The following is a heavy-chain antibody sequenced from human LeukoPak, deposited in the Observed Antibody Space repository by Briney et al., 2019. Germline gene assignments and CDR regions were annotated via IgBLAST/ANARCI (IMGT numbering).Heavy chain of an antibody. CDR2: IYPGDSDT. J-gene: IGHJ5*02. CDR1: GYSFSSYW. V-gene: IGHV5-51*01. D-gene: IGHD2-2*01. CDR3: ARQWGDCSSTSCYSAS. Sequence: GESLKISCKGSGYSFSSYWIGWVRQMPGKGLEWMGIIYPGDSDTRYSPSFQGQVTISADKSVSTACLQWSSLKASDTAMYYCARQWGDCSSTSCYSASWGQGTLVTVSS.